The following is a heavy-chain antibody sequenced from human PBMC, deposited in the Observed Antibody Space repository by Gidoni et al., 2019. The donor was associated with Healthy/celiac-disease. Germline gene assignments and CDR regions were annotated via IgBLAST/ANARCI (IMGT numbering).Heavy chain of an antibody. CDR1: GGTFSSYA. V-gene: IGHV1-69*06. CDR3: ANIPSYDCSSTSCYSAY. J-gene: IGHJ4*02. CDR2: IIPIFGTA. D-gene: IGHD2-2*01. Sequence: QVQLVQSGAEVKKPGSSVKVSCKASGGTFSSYAISWVRQAPGQGLEWMGGIIPIFGTANYAQKFQGRVTITADKSTSTAYMELSSLRSEDTAVYYCANIPSYDCSSTSCYSAYWGQGTLVTVSS.